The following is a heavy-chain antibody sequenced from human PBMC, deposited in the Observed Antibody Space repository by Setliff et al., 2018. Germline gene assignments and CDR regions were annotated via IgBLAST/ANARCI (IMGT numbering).Heavy chain of an antibody. Sequence: SETLSLTCAVSGGSFSGYYWSWIRQRPGKGLEWIGEIHHSGGTSYNPSLKSRVTISIDTSKNQFSLNLNSVTAADTAVYFCARTTHYDFWSGYLYWGQGALVTVSS. D-gene: IGHD3-3*01. CDR3: ARTTHYDFWSGYLY. V-gene: IGHV4-34*01. J-gene: IGHJ4*02. CDR1: GGSFSGYY. CDR2: IHHSGGT.